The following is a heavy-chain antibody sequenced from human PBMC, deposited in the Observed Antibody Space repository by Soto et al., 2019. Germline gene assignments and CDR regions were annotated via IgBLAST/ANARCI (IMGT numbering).Heavy chain of an antibody. CDR2: ISGSGGST. CDR1: GFTFSSYA. J-gene: IGHJ4*02. D-gene: IGHD3-9*01. Sequence: GGSLRLSCAASGFTFSSYAMSWVRQAPGKGLEWVSAISGSGGSTYYADSVKGRFTISRDNSKNTLYLQMNSLRAEDTAVYYCAKDLSAGEDYDILTGYYAFDYWGQGTLVTVSS. V-gene: IGHV3-23*01. CDR3: AKDLSAGEDYDILTGYYAFDY.